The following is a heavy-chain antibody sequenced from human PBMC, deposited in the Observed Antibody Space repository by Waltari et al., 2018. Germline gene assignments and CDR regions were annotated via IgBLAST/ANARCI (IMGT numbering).Heavy chain of an antibody. V-gene: IGHV3-53*01. Sequence: EVQLVESGGGLIQPGGSLRLSCAVPGFTVSAKYMSWVRQAPGKGLEWVSVIHSGDNPDYADSVKGRFTISRDNSKNTLYLQMNSLRAEDTAVYYCARRRSSDGWGLFDYWGQGTLVTVSS. CDR1: GFTVSAKY. J-gene: IGHJ4*02. CDR2: IHSGDNP. D-gene: IGHD6-19*01. CDR3: ARRRSSDGWGLFDY.